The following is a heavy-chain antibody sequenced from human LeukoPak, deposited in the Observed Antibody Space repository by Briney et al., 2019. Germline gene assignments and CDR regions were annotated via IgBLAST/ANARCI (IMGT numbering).Heavy chain of an antibody. CDR2: IDPSDSYT. D-gene: IGHD6-13*01. CDR1: GYSFSSYW. J-gene: IGHJ4*02. CDR3: ARHVPYTSSWYFDY. V-gene: IGHV5-10-1*01. Sequence: GESLKIFCKGSGYSFSSYWITWVRQMPGKGLEWMGRIDPSDSYTNYSPSFQGRVTISADKSISTAYLQWSSLKASDTAVYYCARHVPYTSSWYFDYWGQGTLVTVSS.